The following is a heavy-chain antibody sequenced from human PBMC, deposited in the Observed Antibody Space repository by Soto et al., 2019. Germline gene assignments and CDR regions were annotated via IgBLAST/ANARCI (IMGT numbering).Heavy chain of an antibody. CDR2: IYYTGTT. D-gene: IGHD3-3*02. V-gene: IGHV4-59*08. J-gene: IGHJ4*02. Sequence: PSETLSLTCTVSGGSIRNYYWSWIRQPPGKGLEWIGFIYYTGTTNYNPSLKSRVTISVDTSKNQFSLKLSSVTAADTAVYYCAGLGHFALQCYFDYWGQGNSVTVSS. CDR1: GGSIRNYY. CDR3: AGLGHFALQCYFDY.